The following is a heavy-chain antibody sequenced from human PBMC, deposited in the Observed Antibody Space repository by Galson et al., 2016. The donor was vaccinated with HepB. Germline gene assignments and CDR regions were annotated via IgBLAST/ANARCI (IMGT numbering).Heavy chain of an antibody. CDR3: ASSVRGSGSPPGGY. D-gene: IGHD3-10*01. V-gene: IGHV3-53*01. CDR2: LYSGGST. J-gene: IGHJ4*02. CDR1: GFIVSSND. Sequence: SLRLSCAASGFIVSSNDMSWVRQAPGKGLEWVSVLYSGGSTYYADSVKGRFAISRDNAKNTLYLQMSSLRAEDTAVYYCASSVRGSGSPPGGYWGQGILVTVSS.